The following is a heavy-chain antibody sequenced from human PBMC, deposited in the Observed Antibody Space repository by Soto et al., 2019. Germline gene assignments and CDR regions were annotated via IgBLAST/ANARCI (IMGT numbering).Heavy chain of an antibody. Sequence: ASVKVSCKASGYTFTGYYMHWVRQAPGQGLEWMGWINPNSGGTNYAQKFQGRVTMTRDTSISTAYMELSRLRSDDTAVYYCARWGGGSFPPYIAFDIWGQGTMVTVSS. CDR3: ARWGGGSFPPYIAFDI. V-gene: IGHV1-2*02. CDR2: INPNSGGT. J-gene: IGHJ3*02. CDR1: GYTFTGYY. D-gene: IGHD2-15*01.